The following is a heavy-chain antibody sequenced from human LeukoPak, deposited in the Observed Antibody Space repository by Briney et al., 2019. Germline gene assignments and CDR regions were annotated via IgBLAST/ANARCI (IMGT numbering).Heavy chain of an antibody. CDR1: GYSFTSYW. CDR3: ARSETGGHCSSTSCYIDY. CDR2: IYPGDSDT. D-gene: IGHD2-2*01. V-gene: IGHV5-51*01. J-gene: IGHJ4*02. Sequence: GESLKISCKGSGYSFTSYWIGWVRQMPGKGLEWMGIIYPGDSDTRYSPSFQGQVTISADKSISTAYLQWSSLKASDTAMYYCARSETGGHCSSTSCYIDYWGQGTLVTVSS.